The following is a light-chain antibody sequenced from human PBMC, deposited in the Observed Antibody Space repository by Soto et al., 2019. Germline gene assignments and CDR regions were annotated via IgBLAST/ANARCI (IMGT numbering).Light chain of an antibody. J-gene: IGLJ3*02. V-gene: IGLV2-23*03. Sequence: QSVLTQPASLSGSPGQSITISCTGTSSDIGSSTLVSWFQQHPGKAPKLMIYEGTKRPSGTSNRFSGSKSGNSASLTISGLQAEDEDDYYCCSYAGSSTFPWVFGGGTKLTVL. CDR1: SSDIGSSTL. CDR3: CSYAGSSTFPWV. CDR2: EGT.